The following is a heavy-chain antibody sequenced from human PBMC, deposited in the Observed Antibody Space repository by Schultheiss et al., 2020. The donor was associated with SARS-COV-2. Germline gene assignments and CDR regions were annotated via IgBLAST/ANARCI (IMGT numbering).Heavy chain of an antibody. Sequence: SETLSLTCTVSGGSISSYYWSWIRQPPGKGLEWIGYIYYSGSTNYNPSLNSRVTISVDTSKNQFSLKLSSVTAADTAVDYCAAAYYDFWSGYLVFDPWGQGTLVTVAS. CDR2: IYYSGST. D-gene: IGHD3-3*01. V-gene: IGHV4-59*01. CDR3: AAAYYDFWSGYLVFDP. J-gene: IGHJ5*02. CDR1: GGSISSYY.